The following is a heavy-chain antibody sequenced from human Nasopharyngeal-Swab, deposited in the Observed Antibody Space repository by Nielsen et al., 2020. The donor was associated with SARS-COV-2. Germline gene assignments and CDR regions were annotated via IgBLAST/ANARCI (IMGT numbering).Heavy chain of an antibody. D-gene: IGHD6-13*01. Sequence: GESLKVSCKASGYTFTSYGISWVRQAPGQGLEWMGWISAYNGNTNYAQKLQGRVTMTTDTSTSTAYMELRSLRSDDTAVYYCASTPGIAAAGSLDYWGQGTLVTVSS. CDR2: ISAYNGNT. J-gene: IGHJ4*02. V-gene: IGHV1-18*01. CDR1: GYTFTSYG. CDR3: ASTPGIAAAGSLDY.